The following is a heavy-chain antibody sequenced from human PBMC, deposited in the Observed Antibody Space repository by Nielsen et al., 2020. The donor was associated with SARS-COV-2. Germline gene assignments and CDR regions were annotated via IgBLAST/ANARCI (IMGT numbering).Heavy chain of an antibody. D-gene: IGHD1-1*01. CDR2: ISGSDGST. CDR1: GFTFSSYA. Sequence: GESLKISCAASGFTFSSYAMSWVRQAPGKGLEWVSAISGSDGSTYYADSVKGRFTISRDNSKNTLYLQMNSLRAEDTAVYYCAKRKGWNDVFWFDPWGQGTLVTVSS. J-gene: IGHJ5*02. CDR3: AKRKGWNDVFWFDP. V-gene: IGHV3-23*01.